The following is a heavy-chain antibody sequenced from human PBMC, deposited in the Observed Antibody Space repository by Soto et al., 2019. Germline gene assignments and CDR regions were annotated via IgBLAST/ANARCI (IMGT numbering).Heavy chain of an antibody. CDR3: ARGVGSSPPRY. CDR2: IYASGGP. J-gene: IGHJ4*02. V-gene: IGHV4-59*01. Sequence: SETLSLTCTISGGSISVYYWSWVRQPPGHELEWIGYIYASGGPYYNPSLRSRVTIPADTSKNQIPLKLTSPTAADTAVYYCARGVGSSPPRYWGRGTLVTVS. D-gene: IGHD1-26*01. CDR1: GGSISVYY.